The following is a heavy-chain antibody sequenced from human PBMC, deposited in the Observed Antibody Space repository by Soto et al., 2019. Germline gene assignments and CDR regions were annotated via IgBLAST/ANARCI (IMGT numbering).Heavy chain of an antibody. Sequence: GASVKVSCTASGYTFTSYAMHWVRQAPGQRLEWMGWINAGNGNTKYSQKFQGRVTITRDTSASTAYMELSSLRSEDTAVYYCARGVGLYSNYDYWGQGTLVNVSS. CDR1: GYTFTSYA. J-gene: IGHJ4*02. V-gene: IGHV1-3*01. CDR2: INAGNGNT. D-gene: IGHD2-2*02. CDR3: ARGVGLYSNYDY.